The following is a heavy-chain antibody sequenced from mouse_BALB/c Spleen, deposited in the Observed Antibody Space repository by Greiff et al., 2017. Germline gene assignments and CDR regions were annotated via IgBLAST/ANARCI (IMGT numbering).Heavy chain of an antibody. CDR3: ARGGRVYFDY. Sequence: EVKLVESGGDLVKPGGSLKLSCAASGFTFSSYGMSWVRQTPDKRLEWVATISSGGSYTYYPDSVKGRFTISRDNAKNTLYLQMSSLKSEDTAMYYCARGGRVYFDYWGQGTTLTVSS. CDR2: ISSGGSYT. V-gene: IGHV5-6*02. J-gene: IGHJ2*01. CDR1: GFTFSSYG.